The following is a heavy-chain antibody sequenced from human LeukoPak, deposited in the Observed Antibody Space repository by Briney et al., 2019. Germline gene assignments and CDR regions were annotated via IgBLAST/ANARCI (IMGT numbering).Heavy chain of an antibody. CDR3: AKERNSYYYGSGSLPLGY. J-gene: IGHJ4*02. CDR2: ISNDGSNK. D-gene: IGHD3-10*01. CDR1: GFTFSSYG. Sequence: GGSLRLSCAASGFTFSSYGMHWVRQAPGKGLEGVALISNDGSNKYYADSVKGRFTISRDNSENTLYLQMNSLRAEDTAVYYCAKERNSYYYGSGSLPLGYWGQGTLVAVSS. V-gene: IGHV3-30*18.